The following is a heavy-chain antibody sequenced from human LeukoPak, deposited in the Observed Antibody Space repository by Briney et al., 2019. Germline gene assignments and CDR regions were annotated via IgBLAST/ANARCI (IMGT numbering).Heavy chain of an antibody. V-gene: IGHV3-53*01. CDR2: IYGAGAT. CDR1: GXTFSRYE. D-gene: IGHD6-6*01. CDR3: ARLLPASRHYFDY. Sequence: GGSLRLSCAASGXTFSRYEVNWVSQAPGKGLEWISVIYGAGATYYADSVEGRFTISRDTYNNALYLQMNSLRVEDTAVYHCARLLPASRHYFDYWGRGTPVTVSS. J-gene: IGHJ4*02.